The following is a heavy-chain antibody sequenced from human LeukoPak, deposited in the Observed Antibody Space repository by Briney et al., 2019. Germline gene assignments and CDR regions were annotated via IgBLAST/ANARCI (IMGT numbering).Heavy chain of an antibody. CDR1: GGSFSGYY. D-gene: IGHD6-6*01. CDR3: ARERKYSSSSHYYYYGMDV. J-gene: IGHJ6*02. CDR2: INHSGST. Sequence: SETLSLTCAVYGGSFSGYYWSWIRQPPGKGLEWIGGINHSGSTNYNPSLKSRVTISVDTSKNQFSLKLSSVTAADTAVYYCARERKYSSSSHYYYYGMDVWGQGTTVTVSS. V-gene: IGHV4-34*01.